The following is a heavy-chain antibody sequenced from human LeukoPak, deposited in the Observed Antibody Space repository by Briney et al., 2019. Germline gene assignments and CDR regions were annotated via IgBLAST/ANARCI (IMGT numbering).Heavy chain of an antibody. V-gene: IGHV3-30*04. Sequence: GGSLRVSCAASGFTFSSYAMHWVRQAPGKGLEWVAVISYDGSNKYYADSVKGRFTISRDNSKNTLYLQMNSLRAEDTAVYYCARAGYSSGWYACYWGQGTLVTVSS. D-gene: IGHD6-19*01. CDR2: ISYDGSNK. CDR3: ARAGYSSGWYACY. CDR1: GFTFSSYA. J-gene: IGHJ4*02.